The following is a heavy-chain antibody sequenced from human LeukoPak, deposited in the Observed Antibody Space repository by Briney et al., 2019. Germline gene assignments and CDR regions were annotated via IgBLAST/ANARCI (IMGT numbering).Heavy chain of an antibody. V-gene: IGHV3-30*18. CDR1: GFTFSSYG. CDR3: AKVYELRPLGVYYYYGMDV. D-gene: IGHD3-16*01. Sequence: GRSLRLSCAASGFTFSSYGMHWVRHAPGKGLEWVAVISYDGSNKYYADSVKGRFTISRDNSKNTLYLQMNSLRAEDTAVYYCAKVYELRPLGVYYYYGMDVWGQGTTVTVSS. J-gene: IGHJ6*02. CDR2: ISYDGSNK.